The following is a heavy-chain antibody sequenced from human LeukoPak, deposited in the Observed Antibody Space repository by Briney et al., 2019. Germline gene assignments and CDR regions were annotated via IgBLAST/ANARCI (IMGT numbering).Heavy chain of an antibody. Sequence: SETLSLTCTVSGYSISSGYYWGWIRQPPGKGLEWIGSIYHSGSTYYNPSLKSRVTISVDTSKNQFSLKLSSVTAADTAVYYCARVGFWSSYYTPSHWFDPWGQGTLVTVSS. CDR1: GYSISSGYY. CDR3: ARVGFWSSYYTPSHWFDP. V-gene: IGHV4-38-2*02. J-gene: IGHJ5*02. CDR2: IYHSGST. D-gene: IGHD3-3*01.